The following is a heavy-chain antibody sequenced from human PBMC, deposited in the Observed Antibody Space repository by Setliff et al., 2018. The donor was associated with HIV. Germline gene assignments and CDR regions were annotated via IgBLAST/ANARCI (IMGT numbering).Heavy chain of an antibody. Sequence: PGESLKISCKGFGYKFTDYWVGWVRQMPGEGLEWMGVIYGDGSDPRYSPSFQGQVTISVDKFINTAYLRWTSLKASDTALYYCARPQYHQSSDAFDIWGQGTMVTVS. CDR3: ARPQYHQSSDAFDI. J-gene: IGHJ3*02. V-gene: IGHV5-51*01. CDR2: IYGDGSDP. CDR1: GYKFTDYW.